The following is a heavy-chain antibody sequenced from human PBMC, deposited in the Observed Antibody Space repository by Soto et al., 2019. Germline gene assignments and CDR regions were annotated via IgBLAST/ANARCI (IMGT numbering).Heavy chain of an antibody. J-gene: IGHJ4*02. CDR1: GVSLSSCAFS. D-gene: IGHD6-19*01. Sequence: PSGSLSLTCAVSGVSLSSCAFSWIWMPQAPGMGLEWIGNIFPSGSTYYNQSVRSRVTISIDNSMNKFYLKLTTVTAEDTAVYFCATSDEFRLAGGFHYWGQGTLVTVSS. CDR2: IFPSGST. V-gene: IGHV4-30-2*01. CDR3: ATSDEFRLAGGFHY.